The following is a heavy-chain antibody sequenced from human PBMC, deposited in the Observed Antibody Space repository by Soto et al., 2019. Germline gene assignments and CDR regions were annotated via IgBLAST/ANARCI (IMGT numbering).Heavy chain of an antibody. Sequence: GGSLRLSCAASGFTFRGSAMHWVRQTSGKGLEWVGSISNKANSYATAYAASVKGRFTSSRVDSKNTAYLQMNSLKTEDTSVYYCTRHTRRGSYYLSDYWGQGTRVTVSA. J-gene: IGHJ4*02. V-gene: IGHV3-73*01. CDR3: TRHTRRGSYYLSDY. CDR2: ISNKANSYAT. D-gene: IGHD1-26*01. CDR1: GFTFRGSA.